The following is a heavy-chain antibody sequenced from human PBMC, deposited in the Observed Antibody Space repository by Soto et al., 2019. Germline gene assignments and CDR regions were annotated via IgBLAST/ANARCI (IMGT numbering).Heavy chain of an antibody. J-gene: IGHJ6*02. CDR3: AKSRECYNLYFQYGKDV. CDR1: GFTFSNYG. CDR2: ILYDGSNK. V-gene: IGHV3-30*18. Sequence: QAGGSLRLSCAASGFTFSNYGMHWVRQTPGKGLEWVALILYDGSNKYYADSVKGRFTISRDNSKNTLYLQVSSLRAEDTAVYYWAKSRECYNLYFQYGKDVWGQGTSVTVSS. D-gene: IGHD1-1*01.